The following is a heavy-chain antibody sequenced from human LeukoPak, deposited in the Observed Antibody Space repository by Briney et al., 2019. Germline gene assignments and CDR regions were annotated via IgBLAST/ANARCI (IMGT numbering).Heavy chain of an antibody. Sequence: GESLKISCKGSGYSFTSYWISWVRQMPGKGLEWWGRIDPSDYYTNYSPSFEGHVTISADKSISTAYLQWSSLKASDIATYYCARHYGAAGDFDYWGQGTLVTVSS. V-gene: IGHV5-10-1*01. CDR3: ARHYGAAGDFDY. D-gene: IGHD6-13*01. CDR2: IDPSDYYT. CDR1: GYSFTSYW. J-gene: IGHJ4*02.